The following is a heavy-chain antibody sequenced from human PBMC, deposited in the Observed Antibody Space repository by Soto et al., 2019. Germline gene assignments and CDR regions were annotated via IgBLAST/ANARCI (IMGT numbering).Heavy chain of an antibody. J-gene: IGHJ4*02. Sequence: QVQLVESGGGVVQPGRSLRLSCAASGFTFSSYAMHWVRQAPGKGLEWVAVISYDGSNKYYADSVKGRFTISRDNSKNTLYLQMNSLRAEDTAVYYCARDWWELHDLVLDYWGQGTLVTVSS. D-gene: IGHD1-26*01. CDR2: ISYDGSNK. CDR3: ARDWWELHDLVLDY. V-gene: IGHV3-30-3*01. CDR1: GFTFSSYA.